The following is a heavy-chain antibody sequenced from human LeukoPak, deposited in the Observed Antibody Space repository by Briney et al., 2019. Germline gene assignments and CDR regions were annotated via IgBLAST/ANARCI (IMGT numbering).Heavy chain of an antibody. J-gene: IGHJ4*02. V-gene: IGHV3-15*01. Sequence: GGSLRLSCAAPGFTFSNAWMSWVRQAPGKGLEWVGRIKSKTDGGTTDYAAPVKGRFTISRDDSKNTLYLQMNSLKTEDTAVYYCTTDPTVTTGFDYWGQGTLVTVSS. CDR2: IKSKTDGGTT. CDR3: TTDPTVTTGFDY. D-gene: IGHD4-17*01. CDR1: GFTFSNAW.